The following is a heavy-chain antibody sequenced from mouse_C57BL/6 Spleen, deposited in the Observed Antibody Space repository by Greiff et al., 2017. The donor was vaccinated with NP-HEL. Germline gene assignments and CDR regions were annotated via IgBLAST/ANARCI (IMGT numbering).Heavy chain of an antibody. CDR3: ARRGGYYLDY. CDR2: ISGGGGNT. V-gene: IGHV5-9*01. CDR1: GFTFSSYT. J-gene: IGHJ2*01. Sequence: EVMLMESGGGLVKPGGSLKLSCAASGFTFSSYTMSWVRQTPEKRLEWVATISGGGGNTYYPDSVKGRFTISRDNAKNTLYLQRSSVRAEDTALYYCARRGGYYLDYWGPGTNLTVSS.